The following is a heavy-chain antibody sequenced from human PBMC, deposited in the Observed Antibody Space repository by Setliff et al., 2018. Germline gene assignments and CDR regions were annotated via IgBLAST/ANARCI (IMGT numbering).Heavy chain of an antibody. CDR2: INYYGSIFDDGTTYST. D-gene: IGHD5-12*01. Sequence: PSETLSLTCTVSGGSISNSTFYWGWIRQPPGKGLEWIGSINYYGSIFDDGTTYSTYYNPSLKSRATISIDTSKSQFSLKLSSMTATDTALYYCARNPAFLKYSFELWGRGTLVTVSS. CDR3: ARNPAFLKYSFEL. J-gene: IGHJ2*01. V-gene: IGHV4-39*07. CDR1: GGSISNSTFY.